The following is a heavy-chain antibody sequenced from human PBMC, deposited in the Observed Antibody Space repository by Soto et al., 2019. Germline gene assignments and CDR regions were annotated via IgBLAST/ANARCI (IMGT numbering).Heavy chain of an antibody. CDR2: IWYDGSNK. V-gene: IGHV3-33*01. J-gene: IGHJ4*02. Sequence: VGSLRLSCVASGFTFSNYGMHWVRQAPGKGLEWVAIIWYDGSNKFYSDSVKGRFTISRDNSKNTLYLQMNSLRAEDTAVYYCARDLIIGTVPDFWGQGTLVTVSS. CDR3: ARDLIIGTVPDF. D-gene: IGHD1-20*01. CDR1: GFTFSNYG.